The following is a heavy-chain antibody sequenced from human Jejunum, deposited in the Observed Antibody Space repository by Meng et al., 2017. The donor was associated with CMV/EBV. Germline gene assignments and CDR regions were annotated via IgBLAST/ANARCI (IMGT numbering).Heavy chain of an antibody. D-gene: IGHD1-26*01. CDR1: GYTFTNYG. Sequence: QAQVVQSGGEVKKPGASLKVSCKASGYTFTNYGITWVRHAPGQGLEWMGWISAYNGNTNYAQTLQGRVTMTTDTSTSTAYMGLRSLRSDDTAVYYCARVEVGITSGDYWGQGTLVTVSS. CDR3: ARVEVGITSGDY. V-gene: IGHV1-18*01. J-gene: IGHJ4*02. CDR2: ISAYNGNT.